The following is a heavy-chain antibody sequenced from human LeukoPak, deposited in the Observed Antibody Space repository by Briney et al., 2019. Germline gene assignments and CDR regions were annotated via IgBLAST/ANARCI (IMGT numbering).Heavy chain of an antibody. Sequence: PGGSLRLSCAASGFTFSSYAMSWVRQAPGKGLEWVSAISGSGGSTYYGDSVKGRFTISRDNSKNTLYLQMNSLRAEDTAVYYCAKGSDYSNNAWFDPWGQGTLVTVSS. J-gene: IGHJ5*02. V-gene: IGHV3-23*01. D-gene: IGHD4-11*01. CDR3: AKGSDYSNNAWFDP. CDR1: GFTFSSYA. CDR2: ISGSGGST.